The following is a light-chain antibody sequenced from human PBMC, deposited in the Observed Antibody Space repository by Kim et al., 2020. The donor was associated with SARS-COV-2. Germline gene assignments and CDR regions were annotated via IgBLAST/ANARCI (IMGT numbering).Light chain of an antibody. V-gene: IGLV1-47*01. CDR3: ASWDDSLSGLV. CDR1: TSNVGGVY. CDR2: RNN. J-gene: IGLJ2*01. Sequence: GQRGTISCYGSTSNVGGVYAYWYQQLPGAAPKVLIYRNNQRPSGVPDRFSGSKSDTSASLAISGLQSEDEGDYYCASWDDSLSGLVFGGGTQLTVL.